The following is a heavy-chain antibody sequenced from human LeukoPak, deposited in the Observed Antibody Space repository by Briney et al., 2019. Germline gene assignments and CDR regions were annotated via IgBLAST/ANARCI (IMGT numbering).Heavy chain of an antibody. CDR1: GYTFTSYG. D-gene: IGHD2-2*01. J-gene: IGHJ5*02. Sequence: ASVKVSCKASGYTFTSYGIRWVRQAPGQGLEWMGWISAYNGNTNYAQKLQGRVTMTTDTSTSTAYMELRSLRSDDTAVYYCARDRAYCSSTSCSNWFDPWGQGTLVTVSS. CDR2: ISAYNGNT. V-gene: IGHV1-18*01. CDR3: ARDRAYCSSTSCSNWFDP.